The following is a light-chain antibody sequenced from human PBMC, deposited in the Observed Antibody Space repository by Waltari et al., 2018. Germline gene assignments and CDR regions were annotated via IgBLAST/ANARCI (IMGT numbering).Light chain of an antibody. Sequence: EILMTQSPATLSVSPGERATLPCRASQSVSSNLAWYQQKPGQAPRLLIYGASTRATGMPARFSGSGSGTEFTLTISSLQSEDFAVYYCQQYNNWPRLFGGGTKVEIK. CDR3: QQYNNWPRL. J-gene: IGKJ4*01. V-gene: IGKV3-15*01. CDR2: GAS. CDR1: QSVSSN.